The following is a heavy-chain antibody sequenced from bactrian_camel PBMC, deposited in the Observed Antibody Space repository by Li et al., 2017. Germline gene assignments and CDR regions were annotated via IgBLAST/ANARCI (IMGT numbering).Heavy chain of an antibody. V-gene: IGHV3S55*01. J-gene: IGHJ4*01. Sequence: HVQLVESGGNAVQAGGSLRLSCEISGYTSGPYYIAWFKEREAVADLDQYGFSHYAQSVKGRFTISKDNAKNTLYLQLNSLTREDSAMYYCTRETQWVGYHEFAEYWGQGTQVTVS. CDR2: LDQYGFS. CDR1: GYTSGPYY. CDR3: TRETQWVGYHEFAEY. D-gene: IGHD5*01.